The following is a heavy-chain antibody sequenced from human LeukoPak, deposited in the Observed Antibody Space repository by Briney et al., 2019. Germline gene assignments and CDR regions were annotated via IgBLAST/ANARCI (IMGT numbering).Heavy chain of an antibody. J-gene: IGHJ4*02. CDR2: IYSDGRT. D-gene: IGHD2-2*01. Sequence: GGSLRLSCVASGFTASDAYMNWVRQAPGKGLEWVSAIYSDGRTYYADSVKGRFTISRDNSKNMLFLQMHSLRVEDTAVYHCAVGHYRSTPGWGQGTLVTVSS. CDR3: AVGHYRSTPG. V-gene: IGHV3-66*01. CDR1: GFTASDAY.